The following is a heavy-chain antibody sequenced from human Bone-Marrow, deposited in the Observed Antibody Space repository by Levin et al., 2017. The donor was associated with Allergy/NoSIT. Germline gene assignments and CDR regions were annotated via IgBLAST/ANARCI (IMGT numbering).Heavy chain of an antibody. V-gene: IGHV2-5*01. J-gene: IGHJ6*02. CDR2: IYWNDDK. D-gene: IGHD2-2*01. Sequence: SGPTLVKPTQTLTLTCTFSGFSLSTSGVGVGWIRQPPGKALEWLALIYWNDDKRYSPSLKSRLTITKDTSKNQVVLTMTNMDPVDTATYYCAHSARSTSYQEYYYYGMDVWGQGTTVTVSS. CDR1: GFSLSTSGVG. CDR3: AHSARSTSYQEYYYYGMDV.